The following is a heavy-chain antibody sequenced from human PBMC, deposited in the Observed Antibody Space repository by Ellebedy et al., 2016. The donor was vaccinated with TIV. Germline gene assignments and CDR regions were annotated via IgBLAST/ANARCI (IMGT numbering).Heavy chain of an antibody. V-gene: IGHV4-39*02. Sequence: SETLSLXXSVSSGSITSTTSYWGWLRQPPGEGLEWIGSIYFSGSTYYNPSLKSRVIISVDTSKNQFSLRLSSVTAADTAVYYCARDSNGGHPWGQGTLVTVSS. J-gene: IGHJ4*02. CDR3: ARDSNGGHP. CDR2: IYFSGST. CDR1: SGSITSTTSY. D-gene: IGHD3-10*01.